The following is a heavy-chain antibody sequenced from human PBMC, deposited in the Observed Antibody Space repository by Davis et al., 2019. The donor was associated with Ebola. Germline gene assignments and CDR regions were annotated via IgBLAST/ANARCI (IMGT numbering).Heavy chain of an antibody. V-gene: IGHV3-21*01. Sequence: GGSLRLSCAGSEFVFSTYTMNWVRQAPGKGLEWVSSISSRSVYKYYADSVKGRFTISRDNAKNPLYLQMNSLRAEDTAVYYCARGSYGVYYYYYGMDVWGKGTTVTVSS. CDR2: ISSRSVYK. D-gene: IGHD5-18*01. CDR1: EFVFSTYT. J-gene: IGHJ6*04. CDR3: ARGSYGVYYYYYGMDV.